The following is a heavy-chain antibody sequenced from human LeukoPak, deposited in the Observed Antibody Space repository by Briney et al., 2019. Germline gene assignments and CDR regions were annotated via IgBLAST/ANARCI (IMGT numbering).Heavy chain of an antibody. V-gene: IGHV5-51*01. J-gene: IGHJ4*02. CDR1: GYSFTTNW. CDR2: IFPADSDT. CDR3: ARPPFN. Sequence: GESLKISCKGSGYSFTTNWIGWVRQMPGKGLEWMGFIFPADSDTRYSPSFQGQVTISADKSISTAYLQWSSLKASDTAICYCARPPFNWGQGTLVTVSS.